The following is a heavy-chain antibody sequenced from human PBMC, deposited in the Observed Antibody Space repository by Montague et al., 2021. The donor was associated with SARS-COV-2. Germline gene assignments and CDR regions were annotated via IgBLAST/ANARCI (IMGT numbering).Heavy chain of an antibody. V-gene: IGHV4-39*07. CDR1: GGSIRSSRYY. D-gene: IGHD5-12*01. J-gene: IGHJ2*01. CDR2: IYYSGST. CDR3: ARTTWLRGYFDL. Sequence: SETLSLTCTVSGGSIRSSRYYWGWIRQPPGKGLECIGSIYYSGSTYYNPSLKSRVTISVDTSKNHFSLKLSSVTAADTAVYYCARTTWLRGYFDLWGRGTLVTVSS.